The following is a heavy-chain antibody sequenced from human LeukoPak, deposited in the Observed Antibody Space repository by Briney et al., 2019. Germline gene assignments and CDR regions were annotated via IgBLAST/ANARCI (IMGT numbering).Heavy chain of an antibody. CDR3: ASLWYGDYGSY. CDR1: GFTFSSYS. J-gene: IGHJ4*02. V-gene: IGHV3-48*01. Sequence: PGGSLRLSCAASGFTFSSYSMNWVRQAPGKGLEWVSYIRSSSSTIYYAASEKGRFTISRDNAKNSLCLQMNSLRAEDTAVYYCASLWYGDYGSYWGQGTLVTVSS. D-gene: IGHD4-17*01. CDR2: IRSSSSTI.